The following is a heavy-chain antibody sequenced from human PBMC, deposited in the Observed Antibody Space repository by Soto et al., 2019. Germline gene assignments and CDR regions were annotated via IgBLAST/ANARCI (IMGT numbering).Heavy chain of an antibody. V-gene: IGHV3-21*01. CDR3: ARGVGPSWSYYNYYFDY. J-gene: IGHJ4*02. CDR2: ISSSSSYI. D-gene: IGHD3-10*01. Sequence: EVQLVESGGGLVKPGGSLRLSCAASGFTFSSYSMNWVRQAPGKGLEWVSSISSSSSYIYYADSVKGRFTISRDNAKNSLYLQMNSLRAEDTAVYYCARGVGPSWSYYNYYFDYWGQGTLVTVSS. CDR1: GFTFSSYS.